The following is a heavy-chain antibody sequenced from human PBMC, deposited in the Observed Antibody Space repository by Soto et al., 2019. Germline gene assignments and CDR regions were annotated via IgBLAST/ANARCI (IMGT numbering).Heavy chain of an antibody. CDR3: ARSVLAIGYCTNGVCPDAFDI. CDR2: INPNSGGT. J-gene: IGHJ3*02. Sequence: ASVKVSCKASGYTFTGYYMHWVRQAPGQGLEWMGWINPNSGGTNYAQKFQGWVTMTRDTSISTAYMELSRLRSDDTAVYYCARSVLAIGYCTNGVCPDAFDIWGQGTTVTVSS. CDR1: GYTFTGYY. D-gene: IGHD2-8*01. V-gene: IGHV1-2*04.